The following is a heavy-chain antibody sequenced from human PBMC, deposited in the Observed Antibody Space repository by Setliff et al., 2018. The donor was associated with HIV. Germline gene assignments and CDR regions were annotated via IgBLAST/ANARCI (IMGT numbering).Heavy chain of an antibody. CDR2: IYSGGST. CDR3: ARVRSYGSAYDAFDV. V-gene: IGHV4-4*08. D-gene: IGHD3-10*01. J-gene: IGHJ3*01. Sequence: PSETLSLTCTVSGGSIGSYYWSWIRQPPGKGLEWLGCIYSGGSTHYNPSLESRVTISLDTSKNQFSLRVTSVTAAVTAVYYCARVRSYGSAYDAFDVWGPGTMVTVSS. CDR1: GGSIGSYY.